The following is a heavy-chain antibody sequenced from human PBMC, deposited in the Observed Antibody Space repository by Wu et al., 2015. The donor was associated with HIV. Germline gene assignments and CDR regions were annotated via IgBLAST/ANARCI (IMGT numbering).Heavy chain of an antibody. Sequence: QVQLVQSGAEVKKPGASVKVSCKASGYIFSGHYMNWVRQAPGQGLEWMGWINPASGGTRYAEKFQGRVTMTSDMSTTTAYMELNSLRSDDTAVYYCARVFLVVPPGFSGEITAFDVWGQGTMVGVSS. CDR1: GYIFSGHY. CDR2: INPASGGT. J-gene: IGHJ3*01. D-gene: IGHD2-15*01. CDR3: ARVFLVVPPGFSGEITAFDV. V-gene: IGHV1-2*02.